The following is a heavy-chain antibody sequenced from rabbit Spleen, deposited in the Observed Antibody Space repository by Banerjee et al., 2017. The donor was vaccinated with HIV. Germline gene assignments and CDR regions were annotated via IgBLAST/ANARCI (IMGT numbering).Heavy chain of an antibody. Sequence: QSQVEEGGRLVTPATPLPPPCSTSGFSFSNYAMSWVRQPPGKGLEWIGIISLGGRTYYAAWAKGRFTISKPSTTVDLKIASPTTEDTATYCCARVIGVESMVIDYDFYFNMVGPGALVTVS. CDR2: ISLGGRT. CDR1: GFSFSNYA. CDR3: ARVIGVESMVIDYDFYFNM. V-gene: IGHV1S69*01. D-gene: IGHD2-1*01. J-gene: IGHJ4*01.